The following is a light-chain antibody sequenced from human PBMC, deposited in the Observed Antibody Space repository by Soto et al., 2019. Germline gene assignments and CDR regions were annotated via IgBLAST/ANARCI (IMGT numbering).Light chain of an antibody. CDR1: QSVSNS. V-gene: IGKV3-11*01. CDR2: DAS. Sequence: DTVFTQAPATLSMSPGERATLSCRASQSVSNSLAWYQQKPGQAPRLLIYDASNRATGIPARFSGSGSGTDFTLTISGLEPEDSAVYYCQQRSNWPPYTFGQGTKVDIK. CDR3: QQRSNWPPYT. J-gene: IGKJ2*01.